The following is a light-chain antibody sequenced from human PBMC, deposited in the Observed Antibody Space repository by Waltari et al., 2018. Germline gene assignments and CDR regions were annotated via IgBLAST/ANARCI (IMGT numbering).Light chain of an antibody. J-gene: IGLJ3*02. CDR1: ALPNKF. Sequence: SYELTQPPSVSVSPGPTARITCSGDALPNKFVYWYQQKSGQAPVLVIYDDNKRPSDISERFSGSSSGTTATLTISGAQVEDEADYYCFSTDSSGDHGVFGGGTKVTVL. CDR3: FSTDSSGDHGV. V-gene: IGLV3-10*01. CDR2: DDN.